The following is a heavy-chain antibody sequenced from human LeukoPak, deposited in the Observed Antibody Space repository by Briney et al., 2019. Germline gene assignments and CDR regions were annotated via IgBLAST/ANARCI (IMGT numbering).Heavy chain of an antibody. D-gene: IGHD5-12*01. CDR2: IYHSGST. V-gene: IGHV4-38-2*01. Sequence: PSETLSLTCAVSGYSISSGYYWGWIRQPPGKGLEWIGSIYHSGSTYYNPSLKSRVTISVDTSKNQFSLKLSSVTAADTAVYYCARPGDIVATILDYWGQGTLVTVSS. CDR1: GYSISSGYY. CDR3: ARPGDIVATILDY. J-gene: IGHJ4*02.